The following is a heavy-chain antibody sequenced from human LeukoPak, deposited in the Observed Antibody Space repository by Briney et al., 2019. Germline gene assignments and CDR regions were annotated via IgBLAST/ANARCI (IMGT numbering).Heavy chain of an antibody. Sequence: GGSLRLSCAAAGFTFSSFWMSWVRQAPGKGLEWVANIKQAGSEIYYVDSVKGRFTISRDNAKNSLYLQMSSLRAEDTAVYYCASTIAAAGTGSDAFDIWGQGTMVTVSS. D-gene: IGHD6-13*01. CDR3: ASTIAAAGTGSDAFDI. V-gene: IGHV3-7*01. J-gene: IGHJ3*02. CDR1: GFTFSSFW. CDR2: IKQAGSEI.